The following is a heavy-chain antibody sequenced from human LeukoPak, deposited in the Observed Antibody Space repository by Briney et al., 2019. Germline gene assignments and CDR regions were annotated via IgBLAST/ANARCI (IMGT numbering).Heavy chain of an antibody. V-gene: IGHV1-46*01. J-gene: IGHJ4*02. D-gene: IGHD3-22*01. CDR1: GYTFTSYY. CDR2: INPSGGST. CDR3: ALLYSSGCQKTN. Sequence: GASVKVSCKASGYTFTSYYMHWVRQAPGQGLEWMGIINPSGGSTSYAQKFQGRVTMTRDTSTSTVYMELSSLRSEDTAVYYCALLYSSGCQKTNWGQGTLVTVSS.